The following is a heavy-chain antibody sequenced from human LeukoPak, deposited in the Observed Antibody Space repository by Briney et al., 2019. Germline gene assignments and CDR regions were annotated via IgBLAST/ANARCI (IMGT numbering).Heavy chain of an antibody. CDR1: GYTFTGNH. CDR3: ARGIVVVPAAIDDY. V-gene: IGHV1-2*02. CDR2: IDPNSGGT. J-gene: IGHJ4*02. Sequence: ASVKVSCKASGYTFTGNHVHWVRQAPGQGLEWMGWIDPNSGGTMYAQKFQGRVTMTRDTSISTAYMELSRLRSDDTAVYYCARGIVVVPAAIDDYWGQGTLVTVSS. D-gene: IGHD2-2*02.